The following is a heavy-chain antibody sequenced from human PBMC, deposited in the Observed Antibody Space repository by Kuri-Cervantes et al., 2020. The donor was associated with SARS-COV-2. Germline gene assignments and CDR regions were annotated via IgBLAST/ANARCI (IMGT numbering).Heavy chain of an antibody. CDR1: GFTFSSYS. CDR2: ITSSSSYI. J-gene: IGHJ1*01. V-gene: IGHV3-21*01. D-gene: IGHD2-2*01. Sequence: GESLKISCAASGFTFSSYSMNCVRQAPGKGLEWVSSITSSSSYIYYADSVKGRFTISSGNAKNSLYLQMNSLRAEDTAVYYCAREGSSPTLFQHWGQGTLVTVSS. CDR3: AREGSSPTLFQH.